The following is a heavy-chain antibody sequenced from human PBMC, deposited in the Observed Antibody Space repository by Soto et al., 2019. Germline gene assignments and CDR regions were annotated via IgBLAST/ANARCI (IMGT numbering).Heavy chain of an antibody. V-gene: IGHV4-34*01. Sequence: SETLSLTCAVYGGSFSGYYWSWIRQPPGKGLEWIGEINHSGSTNYNPSLKSRVTISVDTSKNQFSLKLSSVTAADTAVYYCARGRYRQMITFGGVPLSWFDPWGQGTLVTVSS. CDR1: GGSFSGYY. J-gene: IGHJ5*02. D-gene: IGHD3-16*01. CDR3: ARGRYRQMITFGGVPLSWFDP. CDR2: INHSGST.